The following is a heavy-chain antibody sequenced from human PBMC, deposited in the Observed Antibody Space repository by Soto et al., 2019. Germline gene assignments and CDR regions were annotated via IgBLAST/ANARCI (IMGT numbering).Heavy chain of an antibody. V-gene: IGHV4-4*02. D-gene: IGHD3-10*02. CDR3: ARVRGGYYYAMDV. J-gene: IGHJ6*02. CDR1: GGAISSSNW. Sequence: VQLQESGPGLVKPSGTLSLTCAVYGGAISSSNWWSWFRQPPGKGLEWIGETYHSRSTNYNPSLMSLVTISVDKSKNQSSLKLSAVPAADTAVYYCARVRGGYYYAMDVWGQGTTVTVSS. CDR2: TYHSRST.